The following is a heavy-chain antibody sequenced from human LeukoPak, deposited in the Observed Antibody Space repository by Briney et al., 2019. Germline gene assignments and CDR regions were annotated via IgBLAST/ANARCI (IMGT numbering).Heavy chain of an antibody. D-gene: IGHD6-13*01. CDR2: IYYSGST. J-gene: IGHJ5*02. CDR3: ARTGYSSSWYGGTLDP. V-gene: IGHV4-39*01. CDR1: GGSISSSSHY. Sequence: SETLSLTCTVSGGSISSSSHYWGWIRQPPGKGLEWIGSIYYSGSTYYNPSLKSRVTISVDTSKNQFSLKLSSVTAADTAVYYCARTGYSSSWYGGTLDPWGQGTLVTVSS.